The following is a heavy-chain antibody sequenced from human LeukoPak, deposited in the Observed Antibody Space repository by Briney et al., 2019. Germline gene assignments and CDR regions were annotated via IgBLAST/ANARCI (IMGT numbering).Heavy chain of an antibody. V-gene: IGHV3-7*01. Sequence: GGSLSLSCAASGFTFSACWMTWVRQAPGKGLEWVANIKPGGSEKYYADSVKGRFTISRANANNALYVQMKSLRDEDTAVYYCARTGGRMVYSDSSVYSDYWGQGTLVTVSS. CDR1: GFTFSACW. CDR2: IKPGGSEK. J-gene: IGHJ4*02. D-gene: IGHD3-22*01. CDR3: ARTGGRMVYSDSSVYSDY.